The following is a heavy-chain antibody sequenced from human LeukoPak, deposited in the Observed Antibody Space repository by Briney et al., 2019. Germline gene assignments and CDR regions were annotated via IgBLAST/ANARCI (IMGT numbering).Heavy chain of an antibody. J-gene: IGHJ4*02. Sequence: AGGSLRLSCAASGFTVSSNYMSWVRQAPGKGLAWVSVISGSGGTTYYADSVKGRFVISRDNSKNTLYLQMNSLRAEDTAVYYCAKEAYSSGLRHIDYWGQGTLVTVSS. CDR1: GFTVSSNY. D-gene: IGHD3-16*01. V-gene: IGHV3-23*01. CDR3: AKEAYSSGLRHIDY. CDR2: ISGSGGTT.